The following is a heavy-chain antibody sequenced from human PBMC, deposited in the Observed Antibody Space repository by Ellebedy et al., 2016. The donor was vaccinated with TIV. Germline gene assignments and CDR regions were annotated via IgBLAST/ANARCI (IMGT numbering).Heavy chain of an antibody. Sequence: SETLSLXCTVSGGSISSFYWTWIRQPAGGGLEWIGRIYSSGSTDYNPSPKSRLSMSVDMSKNQFSLRLSSVTAADTSVYYCARYGFGSGFFDYWGQGTLVTVSS. CDR3: ARYGFGSGFFDY. CDR1: GGSISSFY. J-gene: IGHJ4*02. CDR2: IYSSGST. D-gene: IGHD3-10*01. V-gene: IGHV4-4*07.